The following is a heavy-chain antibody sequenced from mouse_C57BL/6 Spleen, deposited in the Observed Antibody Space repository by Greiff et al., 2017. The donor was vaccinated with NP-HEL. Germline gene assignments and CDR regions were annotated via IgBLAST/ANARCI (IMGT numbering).Heavy chain of an antibody. J-gene: IGHJ2*01. Sequence: VQLQQSGAELVKPGASVKMSCKASGYTFTSYWITWVKQRPGPGLEWIGDIYPGSGSTNYHEQFKSKATLTVDTSSSTAYVQLSSLTSGDCAVYYVVRMHYYGSSPYYLGQGTTLTVSS. CDR1: GYTFTSYW. V-gene: IGHV1-55*01. D-gene: IGHD1-1*01. CDR2: IYPGSGST. CDR3: VRMHYYGSSPYY.